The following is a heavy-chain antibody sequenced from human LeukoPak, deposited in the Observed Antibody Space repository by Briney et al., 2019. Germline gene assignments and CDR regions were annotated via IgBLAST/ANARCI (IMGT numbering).Heavy chain of an antibody. V-gene: IGHV1-8*03. D-gene: IGHD2-15*01. CDR1: GYTFTSYD. J-gene: IGHJ5*02. CDR2: MNPNSGNT. Sequence: ASVKVSCKASGYTFTSYDINWVRQATGQGREWMGWMNPNSGNTGHAQKFQGRVTITRNTSISTAYMELSSLRSEDTAVYYCARGRRHGYCSGGSCYSRTYNWFDPWGQGTLVTVSS. CDR3: ARGRRHGYCSGGSCYSRTYNWFDP.